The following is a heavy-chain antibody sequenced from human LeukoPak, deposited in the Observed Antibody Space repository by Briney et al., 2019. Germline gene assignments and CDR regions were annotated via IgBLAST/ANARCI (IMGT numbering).Heavy chain of an antibody. Sequence: GRTLRLSCASSVYTFSNPCMICAPQAPAKALEEVVRIPRQTDPETRDYAAAVKGRFTISRDDSKNTLYLQMNSLKTEDTAVYYCTTDPYCSSTSCPMGYFQHWGQGTLVTVSS. CDR2: IPRQTDPETR. D-gene: IGHD2-2*01. V-gene: IGHV3-15*01. CDR3: TTDPYCSSTSCPMGYFQH. CDR1: VYTFSNPC. J-gene: IGHJ1*01.